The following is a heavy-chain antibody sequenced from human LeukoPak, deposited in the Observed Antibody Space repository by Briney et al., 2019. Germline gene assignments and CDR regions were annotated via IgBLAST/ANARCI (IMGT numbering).Heavy chain of an antibody. D-gene: IGHD3/OR15-3a*01. Sequence: GGSLRLSCAASGFTFSSYSMNWVRQAPGKGLEWVAVISYDGSNTYHSDSLKGRFTISRDNSNNTLFLQMNSLTAEDTAIYYCAKDILSGIVLNSMGFLASWGQGTLVTVSS. J-gene: IGHJ1*01. CDR1: GFTFSSYS. V-gene: IGHV3-30*18. CDR2: ISYDGSNT. CDR3: AKDILSGIVLNSMGFLAS.